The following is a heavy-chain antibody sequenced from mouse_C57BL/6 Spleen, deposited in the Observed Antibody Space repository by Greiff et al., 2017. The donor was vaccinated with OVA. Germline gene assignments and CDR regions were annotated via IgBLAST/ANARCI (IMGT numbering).Heavy chain of an antibody. CDR2: ISDGGSYT. Sequence: DVKLQESGGGLVKPGGSLKLSCAASGFTFSSYAMSWVRQTPEKRLEWVATISDGGSYTYYPDNVKGRFTISRDTAKNNLYLQMSHLKSEDTAMYDGARGEGYGSRRYYLDYWGQGTTLTVSS. J-gene: IGHJ2*01. CDR1: GFTFSSYA. D-gene: IGHD1-1*01. CDR3: ARGEGYGSRRYYLDY. V-gene: IGHV5-4*03.